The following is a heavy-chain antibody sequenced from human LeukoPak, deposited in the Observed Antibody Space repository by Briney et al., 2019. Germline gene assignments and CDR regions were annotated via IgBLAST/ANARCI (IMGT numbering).Heavy chain of an antibody. D-gene: IGHD5-24*01. CDR1: GLTFSSYG. CDR2: ISYDGSNK. Sequence: PGRSLRLSCAASGLTFSSYGMHWVRQAPGKGLEWVAVISYDGSNKYYADSVKGRFTISRDNSKNTLYLQMNSLRAEDTAVYYCARFRDGYNQPFDYWGQGTLVTVSS. J-gene: IGHJ4*02. CDR3: ARFRDGYNQPFDY. V-gene: IGHV3-30*03.